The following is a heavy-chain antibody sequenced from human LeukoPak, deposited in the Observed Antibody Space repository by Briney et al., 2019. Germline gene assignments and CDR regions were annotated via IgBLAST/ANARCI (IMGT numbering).Heavy chain of an antibody. Sequence: SETLSLTCAVYGGSFSGYYWSWIRQPPGKGLEWIGEINHSGSTNYNPSLKSRVTISVDTSKNQFSLKLRSVTAADTAVYYCAEGVGLYDSSGYIDYWGQGTLVTVSS. CDR3: AEGVGLYDSSGYIDY. J-gene: IGHJ4*02. CDR1: GGSFSGYY. CDR2: INHSGST. D-gene: IGHD3-22*01. V-gene: IGHV4-34*01.